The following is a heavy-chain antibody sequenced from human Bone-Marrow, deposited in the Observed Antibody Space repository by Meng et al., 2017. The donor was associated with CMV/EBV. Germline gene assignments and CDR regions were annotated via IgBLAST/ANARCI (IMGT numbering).Heavy chain of an antibody. J-gene: IGHJ6*01. CDR2: INPSGGST. Sequence: ASVKVSCKASGYTFTSYYMHWVRQAPGQGLEWMGIINPSGGSTSYAQKFQGRVSMTRDTSTSTVYMELSSLRSEDTAVYYCARDLGGGLQYTYYYNGMDVWGQGTTVTVSS. V-gene: IGHV1-46*01. CDR1: GYTFTSYY. CDR3: ARDLGGGLQYTYYYNGMDV. D-gene: IGHD3-16*01.